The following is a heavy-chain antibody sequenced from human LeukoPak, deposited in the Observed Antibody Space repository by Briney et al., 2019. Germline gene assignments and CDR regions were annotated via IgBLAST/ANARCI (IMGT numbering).Heavy chain of an antibody. CDR1: GFTFSTYG. Sequence: GRSLRLSCAASGFTFSTYGMHWVRQAPGKGLEWVTVIWHDGSHKDYADSVKGRFTISRDNSKSTLYLQMNDLRAEDTAMYYCVRGWGSNVYASAFDVWGQGTMVTVSS. CDR3: VRGWGSNVYASAFDV. CDR2: IWHDGSHK. J-gene: IGHJ3*01. D-gene: IGHD3-16*01. V-gene: IGHV3-33*01.